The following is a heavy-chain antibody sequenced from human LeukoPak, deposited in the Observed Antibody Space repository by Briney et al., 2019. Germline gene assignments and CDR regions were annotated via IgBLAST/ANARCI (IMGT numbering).Heavy chain of an antibody. CDR3: ARLLLSYEYSSGWYKDAFDI. Sequence: ASVRVSCKVSGYTLTELSMHWVRQAPGKGLEWMGGFDPEDGETIYAQKFQGRVTMTEDTSTDTAYMELSSLRSEDTAVYYCARLLLSYEYSSGWYKDAFDIWGQGTMVTVSS. J-gene: IGHJ3*02. CDR1: GYTLTELS. V-gene: IGHV1-24*01. D-gene: IGHD6-19*01. CDR2: FDPEDGET.